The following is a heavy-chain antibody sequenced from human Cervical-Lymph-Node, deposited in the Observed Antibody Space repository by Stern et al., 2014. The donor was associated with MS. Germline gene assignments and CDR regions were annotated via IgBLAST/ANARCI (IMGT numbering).Heavy chain of an antibody. CDR1: GYTFTNNW. Sequence: EVQLVESGAEVKKPGVSLKISCKGSGYTFTNNWIAWVRQMPGKGLEWMGIIYPDDSDIRYSPSLQGQVTISAYKAISTAHLQESGLKAADSAVYYWARPPPRRKWDDPNYGMDVWGQGTTVTVSS. D-gene: IGHD1-1*01. J-gene: IGHJ6*02. CDR3: ARPPPRRKWDDPNYGMDV. CDR2: IYPDDSDI. V-gene: IGHV5-51*03.